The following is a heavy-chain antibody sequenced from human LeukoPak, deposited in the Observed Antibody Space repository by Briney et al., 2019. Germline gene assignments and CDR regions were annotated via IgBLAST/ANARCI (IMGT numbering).Heavy chain of an antibody. V-gene: IGHV1-2*02. CDR3: AGQKDPRPIDY. Sequence: ASVKVSCKASGYTFIAYYMHWVRQAPGQGLEWMGWVSPDSGGTNYAQKFQGRVTMTRDTSIATAYMELNELTSDDTAVYYCAGQKDPRPIDYWGQGTLVTVSS. CDR1: GYTFIAYY. CDR2: VSPDSGGT. J-gene: IGHJ4*02.